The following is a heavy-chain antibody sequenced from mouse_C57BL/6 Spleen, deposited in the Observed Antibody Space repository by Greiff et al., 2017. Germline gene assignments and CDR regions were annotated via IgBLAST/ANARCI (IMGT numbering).Heavy chain of an antibody. CDR1: GYTFTSYW. CDR3: ARIYYDYDFDY. CDR2: IHPNSGST. D-gene: IGHD2-4*01. Sequence: QVQLQQSGAELVKPGASVKLSCKASGYTFTSYWMHWVKQRPGQGLEWIGMIHPNSGSTNYNAKFKSKATLTVDKSSSTAYMQLSSLTSEDSAVYYCARIYYDYDFDYWGQGTTLTVSS. V-gene: IGHV1-64*01. J-gene: IGHJ2*01.